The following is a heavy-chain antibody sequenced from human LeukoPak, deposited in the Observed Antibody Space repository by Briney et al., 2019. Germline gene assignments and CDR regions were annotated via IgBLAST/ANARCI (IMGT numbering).Heavy chain of an antibody. J-gene: IGHJ4*02. D-gene: IGHD3-3*01. Sequence: SETLSLTCTVSGDSFTSVTDYWAWIRQPPGKGLEWIASGDYSGGTYYNPSLESRVAISADMSKNQISLKLTSVTGADTAVYYCARAKGAVWSGYWVYYFDYWGQGTLVTVSS. CDR2: GDYSGGT. CDR1: GDSFTSVTDY. V-gene: IGHV4-39*07. CDR3: ARAKGAVWSGYWVYYFDY.